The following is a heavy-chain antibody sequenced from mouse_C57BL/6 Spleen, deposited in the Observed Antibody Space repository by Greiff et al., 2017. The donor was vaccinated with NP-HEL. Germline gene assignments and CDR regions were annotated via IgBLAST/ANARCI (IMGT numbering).Heavy chain of an antibody. J-gene: IGHJ2*01. V-gene: IGHV5-4*01. CDR2: ISDGGSYT. CDR3: ARDYDYDGGYFDY. D-gene: IGHD2-4*01. CDR1: GFTFSSYA. Sequence: EVQRVESGGGLVKPGGSLKLSCAASGFTFSSYAMSWVRQTPEKRLEWVATISDGGSYTYYPDNVKGRFTISRDNAKNNLYLQMSHLKSEDTAMYYCARDYDYDGGYFDYGGQGTTLTVSS.